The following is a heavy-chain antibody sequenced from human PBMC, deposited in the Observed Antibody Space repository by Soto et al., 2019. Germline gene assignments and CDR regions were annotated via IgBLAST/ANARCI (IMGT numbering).Heavy chain of an antibody. V-gene: IGHV3-30*18. Sequence: GGSLRLSCAASGFTFSTYGMHWVRQAPGKGLEWVAVISYDGSNEHYADSVKGRFTISRDNSKNTLYLQMNSLRAEDTAVYYCAKDRRSPITKNYYYGMDVWGQGTTVTVSS. J-gene: IGHJ6*02. CDR3: AKDRRSPITKNYYYGMDV. D-gene: IGHD2-8*01. CDR2: ISYDGSNE. CDR1: GFTFSTYG.